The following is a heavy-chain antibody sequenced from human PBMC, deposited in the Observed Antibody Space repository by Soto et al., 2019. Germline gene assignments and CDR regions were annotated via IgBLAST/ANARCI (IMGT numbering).Heavy chain of an antibody. CDR3: ARRYGGNFDY. CDR2: IYYSGST. Sequence: SETLSLTCAVSGGSISSYYWSWIRQPPGKGLEWIGYIYYSGSTNYNPSLKSRVTISVDTSKNQFSLKLSSVTAADTAVYYCARRYGGNFDYWGQGTLVTVSS. D-gene: IGHD3-16*01. V-gene: IGHV4-59*01. J-gene: IGHJ4*02. CDR1: GGSISSYY.